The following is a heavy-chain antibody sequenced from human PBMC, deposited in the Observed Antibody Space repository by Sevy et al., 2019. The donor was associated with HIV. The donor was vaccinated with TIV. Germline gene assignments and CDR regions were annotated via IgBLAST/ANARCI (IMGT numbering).Heavy chain of an antibody. V-gene: IGHV4-59*01. J-gene: IGHJ6*02. CDR3: ARDQATAPITYYYYGMDV. Sequence: SESLSLTCTVSGGSISSYYWSWIRQPPGKGLEWIGYIYYSGSTNYNPSLKSRVTISVDTSKNQFSLKLSSVTAADTAVYYCARDQATAPITYYYYGMDVWGHGTTVTVSS. CDR1: GGSISSYY. CDR2: IYYSGST.